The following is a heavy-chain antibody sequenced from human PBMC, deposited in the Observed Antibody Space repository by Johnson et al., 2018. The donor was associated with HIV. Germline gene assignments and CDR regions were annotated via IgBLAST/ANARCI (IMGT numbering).Heavy chain of an antibody. D-gene: IGHD3-10*01. CDR1: GFTFSSYG. CDR3: ASPGFGEGVPDAFDI. J-gene: IGHJ3*02. Sequence: QVQLVESGGGVVQPGGSLRLSCAASGFTFSSYGMHWVRQAPGKGLEWMAFIQYDGSNNYYADSVKGRFTISRDNAKKSLYLQMNSLRGEDTAVYYCASPGFGEGVPDAFDIWGQGTMVTVSS. CDR2: IQYDGSNN. V-gene: IGHV3-30*02.